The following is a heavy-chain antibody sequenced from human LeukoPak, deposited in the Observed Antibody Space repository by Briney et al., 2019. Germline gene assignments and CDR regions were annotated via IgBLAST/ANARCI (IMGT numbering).Heavy chain of an antibody. CDR3: ARSSYAMTTVTAYYYYYMDV. CDR2: IYTSGST. J-gene: IGHJ6*03. Sequence: SETLSLTCTVSGGSISSGSYYWSWIRQPAGKRLEWIGRIYTSGSTNYNPSLKSRVTISVDTSKNQFSLKLSSVTAADTAVYYCARSSYAMTTVTAYYYYYMDVWGKGTTVTVSS. V-gene: IGHV4-61*02. CDR1: GGSISSGSYY. D-gene: IGHD4-11*01.